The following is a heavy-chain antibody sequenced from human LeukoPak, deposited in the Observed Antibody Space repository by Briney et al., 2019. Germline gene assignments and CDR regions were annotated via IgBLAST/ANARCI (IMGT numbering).Heavy chain of an antibody. Sequence: SETLSLTCTVSGGSVSSGNNYWNWIRQPPGKGLEWIGYMYYSGSTNYNPSLKSRVTISVDTSKNQFSLKLSSVTAADTAVYYCARGRQLWAWFDPWGQGTLVTVSS. V-gene: IGHV4-61*01. CDR2: MYYSGST. D-gene: IGHD5-18*01. CDR1: GGSVSSGNNY. CDR3: ARGRQLWAWFDP. J-gene: IGHJ5*02.